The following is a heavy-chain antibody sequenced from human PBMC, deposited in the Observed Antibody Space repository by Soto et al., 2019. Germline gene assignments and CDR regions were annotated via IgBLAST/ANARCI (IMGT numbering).Heavy chain of an antibody. CDR2: MWYDGNNK. Sequence: GGSLRLSCAASGFTFSSYGMHWVRQAPGKGLEWVAVMWYDGNNKYYADSVKGRFTISRDNSNNTLYVQMTSLRAEDTAVYYCARGLHSLFDYWGQGTLVTVSS. CDR3: ARGLHSLFDY. V-gene: IGHV3-33*01. D-gene: IGHD2-21*01. J-gene: IGHJ4*02. CDR1: GFTFSSYG.